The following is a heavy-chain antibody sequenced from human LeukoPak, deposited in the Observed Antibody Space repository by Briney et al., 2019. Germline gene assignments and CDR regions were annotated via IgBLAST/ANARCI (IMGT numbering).Heavy chain of an antibody. Sequence: GGSLRLSCAASGFTFRSYSMNWVRQAPGKGLEWVSSISSSSSYIYYADSVKGRFTISRDNAKNSLYLQMNSLRAEDTAGYYCARDWDYDSPFDAFDIWGQGTMVTVSS. V-gene: IGHV3-21*04. CDR1: GFTFRSYS. CDR2: ISSSSSYI. CDR3: ARDWDYDSPFDAFDI. D-gene: IGHD3-22*01. J-gene: IGHJ3*02.